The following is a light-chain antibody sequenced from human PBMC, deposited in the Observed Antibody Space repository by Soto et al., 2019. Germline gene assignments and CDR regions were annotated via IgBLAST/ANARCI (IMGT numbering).Light chain of an antibody. V-gene: IGKV3D-20*01. CDR1: QSVSSSR. Sequence: IVLTQSPATLSLSQGERATLSCGASQSVSSSRLAWYQQKPALAPRLLIYDGFLRATGIPDRFSGSGSGTDFTLTISRLEPEDFAVYYCQQYGSSGTFGQGTKVDI. CDR3: QQYGSSGT. CDR2: DGF. J-gene: IGKJ1*01.